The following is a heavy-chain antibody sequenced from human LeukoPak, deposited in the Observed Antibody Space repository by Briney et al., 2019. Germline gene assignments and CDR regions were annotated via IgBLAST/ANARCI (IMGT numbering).Heavy chain of an antibody. D-gene: IGHD1-26*01. CDR1: GFTFSNYW. V-gene: IGHV3-7*01. J-gene: IGHJ3*02. Sequence: GGSLRLSCGASGFTFSNYWMSWVRQAPGKGLEWVINISQDGSGKNYADSVRGRFTISRDNAKNSLYLQMNSLKAEDTAIYYCAREVGTPQAFDIWGQGTMVTVSS. CDR3: AREVGTPQAFDI. CDR2: ISQDGSGK.